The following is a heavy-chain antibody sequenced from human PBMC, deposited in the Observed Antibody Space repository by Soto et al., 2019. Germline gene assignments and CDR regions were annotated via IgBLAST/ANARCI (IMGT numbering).Heavy chain of an antibody. Sequence: ASVKVSCKASGYTFTSYAMHWVRQAPGQRLEWMGWINAGNGNTKYSQKFQGRVTITRDTSASTAYMELSSLRSEDTAVYYCARDIPYYDILDYWGKGTLVTVSS. CDR2: INAGNGNT. V-gene: IGHV1-3*01. D-gene: IGHD3-9*01. CDR3: ARDIPYYDILDY. CDR1: GYTFTSYA. J-gene: IGHJ4*02.